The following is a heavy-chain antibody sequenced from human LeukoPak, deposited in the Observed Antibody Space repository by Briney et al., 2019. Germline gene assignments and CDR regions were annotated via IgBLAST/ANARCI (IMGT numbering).Heavy chain of an antibody. CDR3: ARDRDDGGFEY. D-gene: IGHD4-23*01. Sequence: GGSLRLSCAASGFTFPNYWMSWVRQAPEKGLKWVANINQDGRVKQYVDSMKGRFTISRDNAKNSLYLQMNSLRAEDTAVYYCARDRDDGGFEYWGQGTLVTVSS. V-gene: IGHV3-7*01. J-gene: IGHJ4*02. CDR1: GFTFPNYW. CDR2: INQDGRVK.